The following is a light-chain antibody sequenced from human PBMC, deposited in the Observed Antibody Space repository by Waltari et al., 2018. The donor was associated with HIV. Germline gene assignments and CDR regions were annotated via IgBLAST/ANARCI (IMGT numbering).Light chain of an antibody. CDR3: CSYAGSSTFVV. CDR2: EGS. J-gene: IGLJ3*02. Sequence: QSALTQPASVSGSPGQSITISCIGTSSDVGSYNLVSWYQQHPGKAPKLMIYEGSKRPSGVSICVSGSKSGNTSSLTISGLHAEDEADYYCCSYAGSSTFVVFGGGTKLTVL. V-gene: IGLV2-23*03. CDR1: SSDVGSYNL.